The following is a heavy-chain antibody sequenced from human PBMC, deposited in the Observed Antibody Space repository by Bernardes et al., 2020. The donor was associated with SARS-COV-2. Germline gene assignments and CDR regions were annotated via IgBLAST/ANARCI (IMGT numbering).Heavy chain of an antibody. V-gene: IGHV1-8*01. D-gene: IGHD6-19*01. J-gene: IGHJ5*02. Sequence: ASVKVSCKASGYTFTNYDINWVRQAAGQGLEWMGWMNPDSANTGYAQKFQGRITMTRNTSISTAYMELSSLRSEDTAVYYCARGPIGVAGTRVFDWFDPWGRGTVVSVSS. CDR2: MNPDSANT. CDR3: ARGPIGVAGTRVFDWFDP. CDR1: GYTFTNYD.